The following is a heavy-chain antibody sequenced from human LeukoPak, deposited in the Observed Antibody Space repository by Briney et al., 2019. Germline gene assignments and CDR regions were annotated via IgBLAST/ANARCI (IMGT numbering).Heavy chain of an antibody. V-gene: IGHV3-11*04. CDR3: ARESGSVTSEVDFEY. D-gene: IGHD1-26*01. CDR1: GFSFSDYN. J-gene: IGHJ4*02. CDR2: ISRSGSTK. Sequence: GSLLLSCAASGFSFSDYNRRWIRPAQGRGLERVSSISRSGSTKYYADSVKGRFTISRDNDKNSLYLQMNSLRAEDTAVYYCARESGSVTSEVDFEYWGQGTLVTVSS.